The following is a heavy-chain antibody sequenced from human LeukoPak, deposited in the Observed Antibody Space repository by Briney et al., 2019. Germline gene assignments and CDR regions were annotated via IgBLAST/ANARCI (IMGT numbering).Heavy chain of an antibody. J-gene: IGHJ4*02. CDR3: AREPGYSYGVFDY. D-gene: IGHD5-18*01. V-gene: IGHV1-69*05. Sequence: SVKVSCKASGGTFSSYAISWVRQAPGQGLEWMGGIIPIFSTANYAQKFQGRVTITTDESTSTAYMELSSLRSEDTAVYYCAREPGYSYGVFDYWGQGTLVTVSS. CDR1: GGTFSSYA. CDR2: IIPIFSTA.